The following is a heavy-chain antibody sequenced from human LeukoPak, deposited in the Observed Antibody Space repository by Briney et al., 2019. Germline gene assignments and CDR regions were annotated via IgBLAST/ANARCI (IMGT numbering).Heavy chain of an antibody. CDR1: GFTISSNN. Sequence: GVSLRLSCSASGFTISSNNMIWVPQAPGKGLEGGSVIYSGGSTYYAESVKGRFTISRDNSKNTLYLQMNSLRAEDTAVYYCAKVFGVADYWGQGTLVTVSS. CDR2: IYSGGST. D-gene: IGHD3-16*01. J-gene: IGHJ4*02. V-gene: IGHV3-66*01. CDR3: AKVFGVADY.